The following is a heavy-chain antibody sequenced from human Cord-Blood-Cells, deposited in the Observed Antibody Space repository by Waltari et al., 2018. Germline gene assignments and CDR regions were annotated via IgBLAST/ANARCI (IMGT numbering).Heavy chain of an antibody. Sequence: QVQLVESGGGVVQPGRSLRLSCAASGFTFSSYGMHWVRQAPGKGLEWVAVIWYDGSNKYYADSVKGRFTISRDNSKNTLYLQMNSLRAEDTAVYYCARPNDYGDYYYFDYWGQGTLVTVSS. CDR2: IWYDGSNK. V-gene: IGHV3-33*01. CDR1: GFTFSSYG. CDR3: ARPNDYGDYYYFDY. J-gene: IGHJ4*02. D-gene: IGHD4-17*01.